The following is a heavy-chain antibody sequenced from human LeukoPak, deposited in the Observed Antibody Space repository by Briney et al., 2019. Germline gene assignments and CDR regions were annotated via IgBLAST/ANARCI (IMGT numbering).Heavy chain of an antibody. D-gene: IGHD3-10*01. Sequence: SETLSLTCAVYGGSFSGYYWSWIRQPPGKGLEWIGEINHSGSTNYNPSLKSRVTISVDTPKNQFSLKLSSVTAADTAVYYCARGYYGSGSYYGDYWGQGTLVTVSS. V-gene: IGHV4-34*01. CDR2: INHSGST. J-gene: IGHJ4*02. CDR3: ARGYYGSGSYYGDY. CDR1: GGSFSGYY.